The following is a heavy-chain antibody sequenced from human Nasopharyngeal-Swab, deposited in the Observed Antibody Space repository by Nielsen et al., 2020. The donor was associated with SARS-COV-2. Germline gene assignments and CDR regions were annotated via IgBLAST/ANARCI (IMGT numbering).Heavy chain of an antibody. Sequence: SETLSLTCSVSGDSMSGNYWTWIRQSPGEGLEWIGYVIHSGSTKYNPSLKSRATVSETTSKGKFFLTWTTLTAEDTAVYYCARGRNSVGGFFDFWGQGIQVVVS. CDR1: GDSMSGNY. CDR3: ARGRNSVGGFFDF. D-gene: IGHD1-26*01. V-gene: IGHV4-59*01. J-gene: IGHJ4*01. CDR2: VIHSGST.